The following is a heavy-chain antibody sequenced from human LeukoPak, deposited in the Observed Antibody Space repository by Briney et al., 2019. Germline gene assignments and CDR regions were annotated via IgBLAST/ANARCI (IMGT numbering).Heavy chain of an antibody. J-gene: IGHJ4*02. D-gene: IGHD4-23*01. CDR3: ARGASTVVTPSPTLDY. V-gene: IGHV4-34*01. CDR2: INHSGST. CDR1: GFTFSTSW. Sequence: GSLRLSCAASGFTFSTSWMSWVRQVPGKGLEWIGEINHSGSTNYNPSLKSRVTISVDTSKNQFSLKLSSVTAADTAVYYCARGASTVVTPSPTLDYWGQGTLVTVSS.